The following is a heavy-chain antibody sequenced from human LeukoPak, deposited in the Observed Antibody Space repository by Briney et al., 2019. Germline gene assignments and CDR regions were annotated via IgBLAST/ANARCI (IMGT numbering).Heavy chain of an antibody. Sequence: SETLSLTCTVSGGSISSYYWSWIRQPAGKGLEWIGRIYTSGSTHYNPSLKSRVTISVDKSKNQFSLKLSSVTAADTAVYYCARASPDHTSYYYYYYMDVWGKGTTVTVSS. CDR2: IYTSGST. CDR3: ARASPDHTSYYYYYYMDV. D-gene: IGHD1-14*01. V-gene: IGHV4-4*07. J-gene: IGHJ6*03. CDR1: GGSISSYY.